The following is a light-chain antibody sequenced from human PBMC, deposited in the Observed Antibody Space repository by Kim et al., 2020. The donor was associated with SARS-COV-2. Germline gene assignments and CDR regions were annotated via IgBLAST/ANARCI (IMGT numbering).Light chain of an antibody. V-gene: IGLV1-44*01. CDR1: SSNLRPKT. J-gene: IGLJ1*01. CDR2: TNN. Sequence: GQRGTISWSGGSSNLRPKTVNGYKQLPGTAPKLLIYTNNQWPSVVPERFSGYKSGPSAALASSGLQSEDEADYFCGAWDDSLNGYVFGAGTKVTVL. CDR3: GAWDDSLNGYV.